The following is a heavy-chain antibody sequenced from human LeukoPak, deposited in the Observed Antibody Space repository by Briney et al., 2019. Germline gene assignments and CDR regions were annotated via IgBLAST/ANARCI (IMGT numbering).Heavy chain of an antibody. CDR3: AKGRGAFDI. V-gene: IGHV3-30*18. Sequence: GGSLRLSCVASGFTFSSYGMHWVRQAPGKGLEWVAVISNDGSNKYYADSVKGRFTISRDNSKNTQHLQLNILRAEDTAVYYCAKGRGAFDIWGQGTMVTVSS. CDR2: ISNDGSNK. D-gene: IGHD3-10*01. J-gene: IGHJ3*02. CDR1: GFTFSSYG.